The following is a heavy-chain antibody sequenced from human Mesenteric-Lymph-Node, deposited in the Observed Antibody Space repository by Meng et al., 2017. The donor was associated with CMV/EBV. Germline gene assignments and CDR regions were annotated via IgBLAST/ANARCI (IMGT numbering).Heavy chain of an antibody. CDR3: ARADYGDSDY. CDR2: IKKDGSEK. Sequence: GESLKISCAASGFTFRTYWMSWVRQAPGKGLEWVANIKKDGSEKYYVDSVKGRFTISRDNAKNSLYLQMNSLRAEDTAVYYCARADYGDSDYWGQGTLVTVSS. D-gene: IGHD4-17*01. J-gene: IGHJ4*02. CDR1: GFTFRTYW. V-gene: IGHV3-7*01.